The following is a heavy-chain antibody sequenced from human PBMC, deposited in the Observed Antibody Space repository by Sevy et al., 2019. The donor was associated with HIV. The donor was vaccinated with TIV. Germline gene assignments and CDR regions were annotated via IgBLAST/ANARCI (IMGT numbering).Heavy chain of an antibody. CDR3: ARDLSGV. D-gene: IGHD3-10*01. Sequence: SETLSLTCTVSGGSISSGSYYWSWIRQPAGKGLEWIGRIYTSGSTNYNPSLKSRVTISVDTSKNQFSLKLSSVTAADTAVYYCARDLSGVWGQGTLVTVSS. CDR2: IYTSGST. V-gene: IGHV4-61*02. J-gene: IGHJ4*02. CDR1: GGSISSGSYY.